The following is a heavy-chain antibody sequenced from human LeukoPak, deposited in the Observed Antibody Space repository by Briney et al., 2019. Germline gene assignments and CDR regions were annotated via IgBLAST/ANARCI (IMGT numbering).Heavy chain of an antibody. CDR2: INPSGGST. J-gene: IGHJ3*02. CDR3: ARDYYDSSGYYYDAFDI. V-gene: IGHV1-46*01. Sequence: GASVKVSCKASGYTFTSYYMHWVRQAPGQGLEWMGIINPSGGSTSYAQKFQGRVTMTRDMSTSTVYMELSSLRSEDTAVYYCARDYYDSSGYYYDAFDIWGQGTMVTVSS. CDR1: GYTFTSYY. D-gene: IGHD3-22*01.